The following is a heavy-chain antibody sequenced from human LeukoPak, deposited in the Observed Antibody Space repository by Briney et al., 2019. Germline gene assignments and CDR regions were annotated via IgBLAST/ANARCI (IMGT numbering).Heavy chain of an antibody. CDR2: INEDGTEK. Sequence: GGSLRLSCVALDFSFETYWMSWVRQAPGKGPQWVANINEDGTEKHYVGSVRGRFTISRDNAESSLHLQMYSLRPDDLGVYYCARGVTMDVWGKGTMVTVSS. J-gene: IGHJ6*03. D-gene: IGHD2-21*02. CDR1: DFSFETYW. CDR3: ARGVTMDV. V-gene: IGHV3-7*01.